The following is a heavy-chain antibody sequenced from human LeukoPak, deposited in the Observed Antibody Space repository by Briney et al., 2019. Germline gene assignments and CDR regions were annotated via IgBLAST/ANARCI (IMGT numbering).Heavy chain of an antibody. V-gene: IGHV3-21*01. J-gene: IGHJ4*02. D-gene: IGHD1-26*01. Sequence: GGSLRLSCGASGFTFNAYTMPWVRQVPGKGLEWVSSMSSSRDYVFYADSVKGRFTIFRDNANQSLDLEMSSLRGEDTAIYYCARGLVGAAFDYWGRGTLVTVSS. CDR1: GFTFNAYT. CDR2: MSSSRDYV. CDR3: ARGLVGAAFDY.